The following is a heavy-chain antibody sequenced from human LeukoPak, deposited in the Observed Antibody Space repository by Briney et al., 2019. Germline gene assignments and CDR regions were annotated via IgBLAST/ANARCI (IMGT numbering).Heavy chain of an antibody. J-gene: IGHJ3*02. CDR1: GGTFSSYA. Sequence: ASVKVSCKASGGTFSSYAISWVRQAPGQGLEWMGWISAYNGNTNYAQKLQGRVTMTTDTSTSTACMELRSLRSDDTAVYYCARTGYCSSTSCQPDAFDIWGQGTMVTVSS. CDR3: ARTGYCSSTSCQPDAFDI. D-gene: IGHD2-2*01. V-gene: IGHV1-18*01. CDR2: ISAYNGNT.